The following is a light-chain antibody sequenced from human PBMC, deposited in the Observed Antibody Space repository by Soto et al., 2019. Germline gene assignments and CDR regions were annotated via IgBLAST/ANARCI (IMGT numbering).Light chain of an antibody. J-gene: IGLJ2*01. CDR3: QSYDSSTVV. V-gene: IGLV6-57*01. CDR1: SGSIASNY. CDR2: EDN. Sequence: NFMLTQPHSVSESPGKTVTISCTRSSGSIASNYVQWYQQRPGSSPTTVIYEDNQRPSGVPDRFSGSIDSSSNSASLTISGLKTEDEADYYCQSYDSSTVVFGGGTKGPS.